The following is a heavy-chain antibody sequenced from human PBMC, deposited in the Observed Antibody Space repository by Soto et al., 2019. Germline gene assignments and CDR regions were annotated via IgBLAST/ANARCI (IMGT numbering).Heavy chain of an antibody. CDR1: GGPIGSYY. CDR2: VYYSDST. Sequence: QVQLQESGPGLVKPSETLSLTCTVSGGPIGSYYWSWIRQSPGKGLEWIGCVYYSDSTNYNPSLQSRVTISLDRSKNQFSLRLSSVTAADPAVYYCARTEASSWSFFYYGMDVWGQGTAVAVSS. J-gene: IGHJ6*02. V-gene: IGHV4-59*01. CDR3: ARTEASSWSFFYYGMDV. D-gene: IGHD6-13*01.